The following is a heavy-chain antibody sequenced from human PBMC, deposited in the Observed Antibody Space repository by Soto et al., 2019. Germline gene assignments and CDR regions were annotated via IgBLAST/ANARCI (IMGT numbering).Heavy chain of an antibody. J-gene: IGHJ5*02. D-gene: IGHD6-19*01. CDR2: IYTSGYT. CDR1: GGSISTYY. CDR3: ARETVAGTDNWFDP. Sequence: ASETLSLTCTVSGGSISTYYWNWIRQPAGKRLEWLGRIYTSGYTKYNPSLKSRVTMSLDTSKRQFSLKLSSVTAADTAVYYCARETVAGTDNWFDPWGQGILVTV. V-gene: IGHV4-4*07.